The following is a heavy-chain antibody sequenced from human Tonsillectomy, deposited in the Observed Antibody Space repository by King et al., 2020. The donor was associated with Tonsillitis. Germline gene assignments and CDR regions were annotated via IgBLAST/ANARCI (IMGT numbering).Heavy chain of an antibody. CDR3: AREYCSGGSCPLGD. V-gene: IGHV3-21*06. J-gene: IGHJ4*02. CDR1: GFTFSSYN. CDR2: ISSSSNYI. Sequence: VQLVESGGGLVKPGGSLRLSCAASGFTFSSYNMNWVRQAPGKGLEWVSCISSSSNYIYYADSVKGRFTISRDNAKNSLYLQMNSLRAEDTAVYYCAREYCSGGSCPLGDWGQGTLVTVSS. D-gene: IGHD2-15*01.